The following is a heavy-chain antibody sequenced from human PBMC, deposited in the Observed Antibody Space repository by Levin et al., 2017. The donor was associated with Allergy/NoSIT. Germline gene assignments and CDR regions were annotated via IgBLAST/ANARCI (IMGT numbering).Heavy chain of an antibody. CDR1: GFTFSSYG. CDR2: IWYDGSNK. J-gene: IGHJ6*02. CDR3: ARALMPTVTTRSRGDGMDV. D-gene: IGHD4-17*01. Sequence: PGGSLRLSCAASGFTFSSYGMHWVRQAPGKGLEWVAVIWYDGSNKYYADSVKGRFTISRDNSKNTLYLQMNSLRAEDTAVYYCARALMPTVTTRSRGDGMDVWGQGTTVTVSS. V-gene: IGHV3-33*01.